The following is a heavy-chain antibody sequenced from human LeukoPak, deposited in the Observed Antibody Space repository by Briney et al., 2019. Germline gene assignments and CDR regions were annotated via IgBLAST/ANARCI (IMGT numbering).Heavy chain of an antibody. CDR1: GFTFSSYG. J-gene: IGHJ6*02. CDR3: ARERGIAAPGTDYYYGMDV. Sequence: GGSLRLSCAASGFTFSSYGMHWVRQAPGKGLEWVGWINNYAQKFQGRVTMTTETSTSTAYMELRSLRSDDTAVYYCARERGIAAPGTDYYYGMDVWGQGTTVTVSS. V-gene: IGHV1-18*01. D-gene: IGHD6-25*01. CDR2: IN.